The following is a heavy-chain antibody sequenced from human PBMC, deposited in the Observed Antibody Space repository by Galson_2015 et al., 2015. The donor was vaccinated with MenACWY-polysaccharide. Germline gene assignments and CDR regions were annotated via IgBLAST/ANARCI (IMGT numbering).Heavy chain of an antibody. D-gene: IGHD3-3*01. Sequence: SVKVSCKASGYSFHNYGFTWVRQAPGQGLEWMGWISPYNANTNYAQKLQGRVTMTTDTSTRTDYMQLRNLRSDDTAVYYCARVYDFWSGYYAVGFDPWGQGTLVTVSS. V-gene: IGHV1-18*01. CDR1: GYSFHNYG. CDR3: ARVYDFWSGYYAVGFDP. CDR2: ISPYNANT. J-gene: IGHJ5*02.